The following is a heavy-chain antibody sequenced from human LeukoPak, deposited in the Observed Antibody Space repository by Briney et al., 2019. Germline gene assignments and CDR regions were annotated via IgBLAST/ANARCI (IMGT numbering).Heavy chain of an antibody. CDR2: ISYDGSNK. CDR1: GFTFSSYA. J-gene: IGHJ4*02. D-gene: IGHD3-22*01. V-gene: IGHV3-30-3*01. Sequence: GGSLRLSCAASGFTFSSYAMHWVRQAPGKGLEWVAVISYDGSNKYYADSVKGRFTISRDNSKNTLYLQMNSLRAEDTAEYYCARSLHSSGYYDYWGQGTLVTVSS. CDR3: ARSLHSSGYYDY.